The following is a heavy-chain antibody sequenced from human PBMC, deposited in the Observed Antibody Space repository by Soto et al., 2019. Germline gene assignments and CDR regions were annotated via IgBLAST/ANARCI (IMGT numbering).Heavy chain of an antibody. CDR3: ARQVRGQFPFRYDYYYYMDV. J-gene: IGHJ6*03. CDR1: GGSISSGNYY. V-gene: IGHV4-31*03. D-gene: IGHD3-10*01. CDR2: IHYNGST. Sequence: QVQLQESGPGLVKPSETLSLTCTVSGGSISSGNYYWNWIRQHPGQGLEWIGHIHYNGSTSYNPSLKSRIAISLDTSKKQFSLRLSSVSAADTAMYYCARQVRGQFPFRYDYYYYMDVWGEGTTVTVSS.